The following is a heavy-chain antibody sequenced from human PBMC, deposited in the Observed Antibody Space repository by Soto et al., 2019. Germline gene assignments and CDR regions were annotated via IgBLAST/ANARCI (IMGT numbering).Heavy chain of an antibody. J-gene: IGHJ6*02. V-gene: IGHV4-31*03. CDR2: IYYSGST. D-gene: IGHD6-19*01. CDR1: GGCISSGGYY. Sequence: SETLSLTCTVSGGCISSGGYYWSWIRQHPGKGLEWIGYIYYSGSTYYNPSLKSRVTISVDTSKNQFSLKLSSVTAADTAVYYCARDFTDSSGPTLGMGVWGQGTTVTVSS. CDR3: ARDFTDSSGPTLGMGV.